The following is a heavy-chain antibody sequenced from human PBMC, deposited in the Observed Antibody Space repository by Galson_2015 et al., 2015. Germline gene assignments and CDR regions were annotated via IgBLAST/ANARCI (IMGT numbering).Heavy chain of an antibody. Sequence: LRLSCAASGFTFSTYAMSWVRQAPGTGLEWVSATPASGRSTYYADSVKGRFTISRDNSKNTLYLQMNTLRAEDTAVYYCAKDLGYTSGTYFNAQEGFFDLWGRGTLVTVSS. CDR2: TPASGRST. V-gene: IGHV3-23*01. D-gene: IGHD3-10*01. CDR3: AKDLGYTSGTYFNAQEGFFDL. CDR1: GFTFSTYA. J-gene: IGHJ2*01.